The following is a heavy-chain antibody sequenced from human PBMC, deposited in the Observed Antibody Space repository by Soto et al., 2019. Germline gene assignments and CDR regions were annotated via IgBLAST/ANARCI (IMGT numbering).Heavy chain of an antibody. J-gene: IGHJ5*01. CDR1: GFTFSSYW. V-gene: IGHV3-74*01. CDR3: ARDHVVSRNWFDS. CDR2: INSDGSST. Sequence: EVQLVESGGGLVQPGGSLRLSCAASGFTFSSYWMHWVRQAPGKGLVWVSRINSDGSSTSYADSVKGRFTISRDNAKNELYLQMNIPRAEDTAVYYCARDHVVSRNWFDSWGQGTLVTVSS. D-gene: IGHD2-21*01.